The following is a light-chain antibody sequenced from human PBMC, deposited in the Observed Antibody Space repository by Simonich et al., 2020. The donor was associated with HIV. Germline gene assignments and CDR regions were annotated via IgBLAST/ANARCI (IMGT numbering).Light chain of an antibody. CDR2: WAS. Sequence: DIVVTQSPDSLSMSLGERATINCKSSQSVLYSSNNKNYLAWYQQKPGQPPKLLFHWASIRESGVPDRFSGSWSGTDFTLTISSLQAEDVAVYYCQQYHSAPYTFGQGTKLEIQ. V-gene: IGKV4-1*01. CDR1: QSVLYSSNNKNY. J-gene: IGKJ2*01. CDR3: QQYHSAPYT.